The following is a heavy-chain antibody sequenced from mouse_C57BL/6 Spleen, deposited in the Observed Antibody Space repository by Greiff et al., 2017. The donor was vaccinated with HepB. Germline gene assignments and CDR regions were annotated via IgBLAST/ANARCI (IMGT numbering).Heavy chain of an antibody. CDR3: ARWMDCYFYAMDY. D-gene: IGHD2-3*01. CDR1: GFTFSDYG. CDR2: ISSGSSTI. J-gene: IGHJ4*01. V-gene: IGHV5-17*01. Sequence: DVHLVESGGGLVKPGGSLKLSCAASGFTFSDYGMHWVRQAPEKGLEWVAYISSGSSTIYYADTVKGRFTISRDNAKTTLFLQMTSLRSEDTAMYYCARWMDCYFYAMDYWGQGTSVTVSS.